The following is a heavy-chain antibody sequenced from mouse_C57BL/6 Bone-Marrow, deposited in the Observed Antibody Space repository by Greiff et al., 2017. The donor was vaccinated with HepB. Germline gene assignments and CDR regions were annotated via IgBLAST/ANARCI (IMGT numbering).Heavy chain of an antibody. CDR2: ISDGGSYT. CDR1: GFTFSSYA. CDR3: ARDGYYLAY. J-gene: IGHJ3*01. Sequence: EVKLQESGGGLVKPGGSLKLSCAASGFTFSSYAMSWVRQTPEKRLEWVATISDGGSYTYYPDNVKGRFTISRDNAKNNLYLQMSHLKSEDTAMYYCARDGYYLAYWGQGTLVTVSA. V-gene: IGHV5-4*01. D-gene: IGHD2-3*01.